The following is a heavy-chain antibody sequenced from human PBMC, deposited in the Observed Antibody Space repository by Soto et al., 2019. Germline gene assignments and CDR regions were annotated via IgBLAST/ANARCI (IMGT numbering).Heavy chain of an antibody. CDR1: GFTFSSYG. CDR2: IWYDGSNK. V-gene: IGHV3-33*01. CDR3: ARDGSLLWFGELPPPDY. Sequence: GGSLRLSCAASGFTFSSYGMHCVRQAPGKGLEWVAVIWYDGSNKYYADSLKGRFTISRDNSKNTLYLQMNSLRAEDTAVYYCARDGSLLWFGELPPPDYWGQGTLVTVSS. D-gene: IGHD3-10*01. J-gene: IGHJ4*02.